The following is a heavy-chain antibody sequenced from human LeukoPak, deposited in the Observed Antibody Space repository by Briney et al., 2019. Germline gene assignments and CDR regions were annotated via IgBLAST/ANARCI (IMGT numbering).Heavy chain of an antibody. CDR3: AKDHGGSFDH. CDR2: IQYDGSNK. Sequence: PGGSLRLSCAASGFTFSGYGMHWVCQAPGKGLEWVTFIQYDGSNKYYADSVKGRFTISRDNSKNTLYLQMNSLRAEDTAVYYCAKDHGGSFDHWGQGTLVTVSS. CDR1: GFTFSGYG. D-gene: IGHD4-23*01. J-gene: IGHJ4*02. V-gene: IGHV3-30*02.